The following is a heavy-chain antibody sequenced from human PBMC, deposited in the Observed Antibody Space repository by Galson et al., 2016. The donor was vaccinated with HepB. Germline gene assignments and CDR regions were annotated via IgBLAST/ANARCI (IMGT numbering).Heavy chain of an antibody. J-gene: IGHJ4*02. CDR2: LYFTGST. Sequence: SETLSLTCTVSGGSIASSSYYCAWIRQPPGKGLELIASLYFTGSTYYNPSLKSRVSISVDTSKNHFSLRLSSVTAADTAVYYCAISMSSLVTSLDYWGQGALVTVSS. V-gene: IGHV4-39*02. CDR3: AISMSSLVTSLDY. D-gene: IGHD5/OR15-5a*01. CDR1: GGSIASSSYY.